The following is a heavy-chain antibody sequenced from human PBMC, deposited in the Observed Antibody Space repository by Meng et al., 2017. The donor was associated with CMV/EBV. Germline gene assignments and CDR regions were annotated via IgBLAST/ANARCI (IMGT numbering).Heavy chain of an antibody. CDR3: ARDLPFGFLERLDY. Sequence: GESLKISCAASGFTFSSYSMNWVRQAPGKGLEWVSYISSSSSTIYYADSVEGRFTISRDNAKNSLYLQMNSLRAEDTAVYYCARDLPFGFLERLDYWGQGTLVTVSS. V-gene: IGHV3-48*04. J-gene: IGHJ4*02. CDR1: GFTFSSYS. CDR2: ISSSSSTI. D-gene: IGHD3-3*01.